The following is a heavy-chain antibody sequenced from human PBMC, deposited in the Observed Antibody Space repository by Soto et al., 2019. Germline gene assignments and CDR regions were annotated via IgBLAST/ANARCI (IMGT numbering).Heavy chain of an antibody. V-gene: IGHV1-8*01. CDR2: MRANSGDT. Sequence: QVQLVQPGAEVRKPGASVKVSCKASGDIFTNFDFNWVRQATGQGLEWIGWMRANSGDTGHDQKFQDRVRMTRDTAMSTADIELSSLRAEDTAVYYCARYIYGQVFQAWGQGTLVFVSS. J-gene: IGHJ5*02. D-gene: IGHD3-3*02. CDR1: GDIFTNFD. CDR3: ARYIYGQVFQA.